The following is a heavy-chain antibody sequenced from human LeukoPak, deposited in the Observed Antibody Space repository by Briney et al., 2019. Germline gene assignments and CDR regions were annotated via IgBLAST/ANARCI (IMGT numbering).Heavy chain of an antibody. CDR3: AKKEGDTYFSWYMDV. Sequence: QSGGSLRLPCAASGFTFRSFAVSWVRRAPGKGQEWVSGSIGSGRTTFYADSVKGRFTISRDNSKNTLYLQMNSLRAEDTAIYYCAKKEGDTYFSWYMDVWGKGTTVTVSS. CDR1: GFTFRSFA. J-gene: IGHJ6*03. CDR2: SIGSGRTT. V-gene: IGHV3-23*01. D-gene: IGHD2-21*01.